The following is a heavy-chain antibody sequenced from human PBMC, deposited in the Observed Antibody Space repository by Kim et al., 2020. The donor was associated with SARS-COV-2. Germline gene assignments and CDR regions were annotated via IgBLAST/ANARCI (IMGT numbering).Heavy chain of an antibody. D-gene: IGHD3-9*01. CDR1: GGSFSGYY. CDR2: INHSGST. CDR3: ARIVLRYFDWLPYDAFDI. Sequence: SETLSLTCAVYGGSFSGYYWSWIRQPPGKGLEWIGEINHSGSTNYNPSLKSRVTISVDTSKNQFSLKLSSVTAADTAVYYCARIVLRYFDWLPYDAFDIWGQGTMVTVSS. V-gene: IGHV4-34*01. J-gene: IGHJ3*02.